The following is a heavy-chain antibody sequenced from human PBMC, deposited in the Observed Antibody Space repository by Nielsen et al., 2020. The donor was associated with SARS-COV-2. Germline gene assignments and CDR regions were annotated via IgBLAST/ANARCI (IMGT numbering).Heavy chain of an antibody. CDR3: AKEGGYDSYDY. CDR2: ISSSSSYI. Sequence: GESLKISCAASGFTFSSYSMNWVRQAPGKGLEWVSSISSSSSYIYYADSVKGRFTISRDNAKNSLYLQMNSLRAEDTAVYYCAKEGGYDSYDYWGQGTLVTVSS. CDR1: GFTFSSYS. J-gene: IGHJ4*02. V-gene: IGHV3-21*01. D-gene: IGHD5-12*01.